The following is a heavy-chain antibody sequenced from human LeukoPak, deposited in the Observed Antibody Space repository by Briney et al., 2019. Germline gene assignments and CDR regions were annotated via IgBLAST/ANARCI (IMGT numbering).Heavy chain of an antibody. J-gene: IGHJ3*02. V-gene: IGHV1-18*01. CDR2: ISAYNGNT. CDR1: GYIFTSYG. Sequence: ASVKVSCKASGYIFTSYGISWVRQAPGQRLEWMGWISAYNGNTNYAQRLQGRVTMTTDTSTRTAYMELRSLRPDDTAVYYCARVHTGDASNIWGQGTMVTVSS. CDR3: ARVHTGDASNI. D-gene: IGHD3-10*01.